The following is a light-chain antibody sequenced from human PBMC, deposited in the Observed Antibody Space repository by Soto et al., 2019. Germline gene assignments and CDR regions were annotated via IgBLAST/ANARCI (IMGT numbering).Light chain of an antibody. Sequence: QSALTQPASVSGSPGQSITISCTGTSSDVGGYNYVSWYQQHPGKAPKLMIYDVSNRPSGVSNRFAGSKSGNTASLTISGLPAEDEADYYCSSYTSSSTLVVFGAGTKLTGL. CDR2: DVS. J-gene: IGLJ2*01. CDR1: SSDVGGYNY. V-gene: IGLV2-14*01. CDR3: SSYTSSSTLVV.